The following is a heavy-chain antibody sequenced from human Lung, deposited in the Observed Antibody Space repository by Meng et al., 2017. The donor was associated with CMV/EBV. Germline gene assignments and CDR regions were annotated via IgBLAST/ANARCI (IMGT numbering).Heavy chain of an antibody. V-gene: IGHV4-30-4*02. CDR2: IYYTGRT. J-gene: IGHJ6*02. Sequence: SXTXSLXCTVSGGSISSDNYYWSWIRQPPGKGLEWIGYIYYTGRTYYNPSLKSRLTISIDTSKNQSSLKLSSVTAADTAVYYCARANYYGMDVWGQGTPVTGAS. CDR3: ARANYYGMDV. CDR1: GGSISSDNYY.